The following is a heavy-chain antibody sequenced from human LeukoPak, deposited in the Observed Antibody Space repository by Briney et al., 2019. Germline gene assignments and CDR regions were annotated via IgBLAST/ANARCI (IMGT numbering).Heavy chain of an antibody. CDR3: ASWGEGALDN. Sequence: GVLRLSCAASGFTFSSYSMNWVRQAPGKGLEWISYISTSTTTIYYANSVKGRFTISRDNAKKSLYLQMNSLRVEDTGVYYCASWGEGALDNWGQGTLVTVSS. J-gene: IGHJ4*02. V-gene: IGHV3-48*01. CDR2: ISTSTTTI. CDR1: GFTFSSYS. D-gene: IGHD1-26*01.